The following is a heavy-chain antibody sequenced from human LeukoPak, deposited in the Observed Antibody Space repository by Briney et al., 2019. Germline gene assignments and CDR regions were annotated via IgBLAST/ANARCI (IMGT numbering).Heavy chain of an antibody. CDR1: GFTFSSYS. V-gene: IGHV3-21*01. Sequence: GGSLRLSCAASGFTFSSYSMNWVRQAPGKGLEWVSSISSSSSYIYYADSVKGRFTISRDNAKNSLCLQMNSLRAEDTAVYYCARDQSGGYSYGYAGYWGQGTLVTVSS. D-gene: IGHD5-18*01. CDR2: ISSSSSYI. J-gene: IGHJ4*02. CDR3: ARDQSGGYSYGYAGY.